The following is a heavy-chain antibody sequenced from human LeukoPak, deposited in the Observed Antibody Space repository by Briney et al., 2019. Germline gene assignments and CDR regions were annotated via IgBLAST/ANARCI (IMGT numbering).Heavy chain of an antibody. CDR3: TRVDSSGYHY. Sequence: GGSLRLSCTASGFTFGDYAMSWVRQAPGKGLEWVGFIRSKAYGGTTEYAASAKGRFTISRDDSKSIAYLQMNSLKTEDTAVYYCTRVDSSGYHYWGQGTLVTVSS. CDR2: IRSKAYGGTT. J-gene: IGHJ4*02. CDR1: GFTFGDYA. V-gene: IGHV3-49*04. D-gene: IGHD3-22*01.